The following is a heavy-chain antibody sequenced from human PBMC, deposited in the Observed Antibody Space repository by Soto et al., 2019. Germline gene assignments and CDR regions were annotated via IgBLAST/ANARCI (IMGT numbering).Heavy chain of an antibody. CDR1: GGTFSSYA. CDR2: IIPIYGTA. D-gene: IGHD1-1*01. CDR3: AREGGGYNQFDY. V-gene: IGHV1-69*06. J-gene: IGHJ4*02. Sequence: QVQLVQSGAEVKKPGSSVKVSCKASGGTFSSYAISWVRQAPGQGLEWMGGIIPIYGTANYEQKFQGKVKITRDKTNGTDYMELSSLRSEDTAVYYCAREGGGYNQFDYWGQGTLVTVSS.